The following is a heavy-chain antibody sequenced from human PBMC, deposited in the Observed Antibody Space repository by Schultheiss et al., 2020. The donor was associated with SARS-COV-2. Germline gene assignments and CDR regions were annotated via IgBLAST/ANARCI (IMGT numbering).Heavy chain of an antibody. J-gene: IGHJ5*02. CDR1: GGSFSGYY. V-gene: IGHV4-34*01. D-gene: IGHD2-15*01. CDR2: INHSGST. CDR3: ARQVVVALTENWFDP. Sequence: SETLSLTCAVHGGSFSGYYWSWIRQPPGKGLEWIGEINHSGSTNYNPSLKSRVTISVDTSKNQFSLKLSSVTAADTAVYYCARQVVVALTENWFDPWGQGTLVTVSS.